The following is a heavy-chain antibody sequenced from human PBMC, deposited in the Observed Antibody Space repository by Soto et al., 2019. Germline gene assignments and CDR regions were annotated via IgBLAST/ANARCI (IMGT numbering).Heavy chain of an antibody. CDR1: GGSISSGGYY. J-gene: IGHJ6*02. CDR3: ARDREDTTVTTDNYYGMDV. V-gene: IGHV4-31*03. D-gene: IGHD4-17*01. CDR2: IYYSGST. Sequence: QVQLQESGPGLVKPSQTLSLTCTVSGGSISSGGYYWSWIRQHPGKGLEWIGYIYYSGSTYYNPSLKSRVTISVDTSKNQFSLKLSSVTAADTAVYYCARDREDTTVTTDNYYGMDVWGQGTTVTVSS.